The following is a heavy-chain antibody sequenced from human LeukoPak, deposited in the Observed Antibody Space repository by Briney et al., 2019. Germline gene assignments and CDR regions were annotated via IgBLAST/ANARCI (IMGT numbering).Heavy chain of an antibody. CDR1: GYTFTSFG. V-gene: IGHV1-18*01. CDR2: ISAYNGNT. J-gene: IGHJ4*02. CDR3: ASDLSSSYYYVFDY. D-gene: IGHD3-22*01. Sequence: ASVTVSCKASGYTFTSFGISWVRQAPGQGLEWMGWISAYNGNTISAQILQGRVTMTTDTSTSTAYMELRSLRSDDTAVYYCASDLSSSYYYVFDYWGQGTLVTVSS.